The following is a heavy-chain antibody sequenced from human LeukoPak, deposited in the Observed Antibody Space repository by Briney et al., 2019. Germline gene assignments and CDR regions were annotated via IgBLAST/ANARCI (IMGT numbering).Heavy chain of an antibody. D-gene: IGHD2-15*01. CDR1: GGSISSDDYY. V-gene: IGHV4-30-4*01. J-gene: IGHJ6*02. CDR2: IHSSGST. CDR3: ARMNIVVVVAPKVSVNYFGLDV. Sequence: PSQTPSLTCTVSGGSISSDDYYWSWIRQPPGKGLELIGHIHSSGSTYYNPSLKSRITISADTSKNQFSLKLSSVTAADTAEYYCARMNIVVVVAPKVSVNYFGLDVWGQGTTVTVSS.